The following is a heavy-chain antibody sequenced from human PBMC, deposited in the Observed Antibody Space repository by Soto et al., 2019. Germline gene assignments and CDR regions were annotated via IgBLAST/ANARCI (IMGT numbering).Heavy chain of an antibody. CDR3: ARGGYYDFSSGYYTYYYYGMDV. J-gene: IGHJ6*02. D-gene: IGHD3-3*01. CDR1: GFTFSSDG. Sequence: GGSLRLSCAASGFTFSSDGMSWVRQRQGQGLEWVAKIKQDGSEKYSLDSLKRRFTISRDNATTSLYLQMNSLRAEDTAVYYCARGGYYDFSSGYYTYYYYGMDVWGQGTTVTVSS. CDR2: IKQDGSEK. V-gene: IGHV3-7*01.